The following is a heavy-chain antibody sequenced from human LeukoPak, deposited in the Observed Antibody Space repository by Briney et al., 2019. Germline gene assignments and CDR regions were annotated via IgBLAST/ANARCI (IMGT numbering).Heavy chain of an antibody. CDR1: GIGFSSYT. J-gene: IGHJ6*02. Sequence: GGSLRLSCESPGIGFSSYTMNWVRQGPGKGLEWVADITGTSRSTHYADSVKGRFTISRDSAKNVLYLQMNSLRVDDTAVYFCARGVPNWNPGGMDVWGQGTTVIVSS. D-gene: IGHD1-1*01. CDR2: ITGTSRST. CDR3: ARGVPNWNPGGMDV. V-gene: IGHV3-21*01.